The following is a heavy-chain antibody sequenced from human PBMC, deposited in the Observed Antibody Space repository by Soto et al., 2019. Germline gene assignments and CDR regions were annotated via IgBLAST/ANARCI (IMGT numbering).Heavy chain of an antibody. V-gene: IGHV4-4*02. J-gene: IGHJ6*02. CDR3: ARDLRVVGTTTAYYGMDV. CDR1: GVSISTTNW. D-gene: IGHD1-26*01. Sequence: QVQLQESGPGLVKPSGTLSLTCTVSGVSISTTNWWSWVRQPPGKGLEWIGETYHTGYTNYDPSLKSRVTISVDKSKNQFSLKLSSVTVADTAVYYCARDLRVVGTTTAYYGMDVWGQGTTVTVSS. CDR2: TYHTGYT.